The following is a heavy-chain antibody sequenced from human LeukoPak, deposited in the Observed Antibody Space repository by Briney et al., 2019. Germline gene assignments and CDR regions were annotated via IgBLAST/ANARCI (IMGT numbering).Heavy chain of an antibody. D-gene: IGHD3-22*01. CDR2: IYYSGST. J-gene: IGHJ6*03. CDR1: GGSITSYY. V-gene: IGHV4-59*01. CDR3: TRGSIAYYYMDV. Sequence: SETLSLTCTVSGGSITSYYWSWIRQPPGKGLEWIGNIYYSGSTNYNPSLKSRVTISVDTSKNQFSLKLSSVTAADTAVYYCTRGSIAYYYMDVWGKGTTVTISS.